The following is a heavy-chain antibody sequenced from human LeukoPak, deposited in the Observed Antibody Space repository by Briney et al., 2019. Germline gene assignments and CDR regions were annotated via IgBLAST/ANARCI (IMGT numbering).Heavy chain of an antibody. J-gene: IGHJ4*02. D-gene: IGHD3-3*01. CDR1: GGSFSGYY. Sequence: SETLSLTCAVYGGSFSGYYWSWIRQPPGKGLEWIGEINHSGSTNYNPSLKSQVTISVDTSKNQFSLKLSSVTAADTAVYYCARSRFASFDYWGQGTLVTVSS. CDR2: INHSGST. CDR3: ARSRFASFDY. V-gene: IGHV4-34*01.